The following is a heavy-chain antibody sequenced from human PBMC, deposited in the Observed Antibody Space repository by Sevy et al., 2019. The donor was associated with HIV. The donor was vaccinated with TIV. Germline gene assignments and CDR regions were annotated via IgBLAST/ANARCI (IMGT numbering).Heavy chain of an antibody. D-gene: IGHD2-8*01. J-gene: IGHJ3*02. CDR3: TRFSNHILLMGKPTPRWGFDI. CDR1: GGSISSTSHY. V-gene: IGHV4-39*01. Sequence: SETLSLTCTVSGGSISSTSHYWGWIRQPPGKGLEWIGSIYYSGRTYYNPTLKSRVTISVDASQNQFSLRLSSVTATDTAVYYCTRFSNHILLMGKPTPRWGFDIWGQGTKVTVSS. CDR2: IYYSGRT.